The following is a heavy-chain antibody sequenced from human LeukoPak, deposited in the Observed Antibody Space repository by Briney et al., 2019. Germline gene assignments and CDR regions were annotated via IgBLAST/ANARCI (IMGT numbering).Heavy chain of an antibody. V-gene: IGHV4-39*01. D-gene: IGHD6-6*01. J-gene: IGHJ4*02. CDR2: IYYSGST. CDR1: GGSISSTTYY. CDR3: ARIPLAARHLGRDY. Sequence: SETLFLTCTVSGGSISSTTYYWGWIRQPPGKGLEWIGSIYYSGSTYYNPSLKSRVTISVDTSKNQFSLKLSSVTAADTAVYYCARIPLAARHLGRDYWGQGTLVTVSS.